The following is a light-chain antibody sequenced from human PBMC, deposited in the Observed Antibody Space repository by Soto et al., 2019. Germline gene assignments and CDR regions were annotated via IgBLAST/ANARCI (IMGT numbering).Light chain of an antibody. V-gene: IGKV1-39*01. J-gene: IGKJ1*01. CDR1: QTIMTY. CDR2: AAS. CDR3: QQYSTSAT. Sequence: DIQMTQSPSSLSASVGDEVTITCRASQTIMTYLNWYQLKPGKPPRLLIYAASSLQSGVPSRFSGSGSGTDFTLTISSLQPDDFATYYCQQYSTSATFGQGTKVDIK.